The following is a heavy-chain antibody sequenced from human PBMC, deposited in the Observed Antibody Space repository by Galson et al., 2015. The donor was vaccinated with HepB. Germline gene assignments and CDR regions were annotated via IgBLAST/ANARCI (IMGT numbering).Heavy chain of an antibody. CDR1: GGSISSGGYY. CDR3: ASNPIPSIVATTKDDAFDI. J-gene: IGHJ3*02. Sequence: ILSLTCTVSGGSISSGGYYWSWIRQHPGEGLEWIGYIYYSGSTYYNPSLKSRVTISVDTSKNQFSLKLSSVTAADTAVYYCASNPIPSIVATTKDDAFDIWGQGTMVTVSS. CDR2: IYYSGST. V-gene: IGHV4-30-4*08. D-gene: IGHD5-12*01.